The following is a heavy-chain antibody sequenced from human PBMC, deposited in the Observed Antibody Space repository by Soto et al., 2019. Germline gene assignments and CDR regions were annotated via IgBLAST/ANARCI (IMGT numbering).Heavy chain of an antibody. V-gene: IGHV1-2*04. Sequence: GASVKVSCKASGYTFTGYYMHWVRQAPGQGLEWMGWINPNSGGTNYAQKFQGWVTMTRDTSISTAYMELSRLRSDDTAVYYCARGREPIYYDSSGYSNNFDYWGQGTLVTVSS. CDR1: GYTFTGYY. CDR3: ARGREPIYYDSSGYSNNFDY. CDR2: INPNSGGT. J-gene: IGHJ4*02. D-gene: IGHD3-22*01.